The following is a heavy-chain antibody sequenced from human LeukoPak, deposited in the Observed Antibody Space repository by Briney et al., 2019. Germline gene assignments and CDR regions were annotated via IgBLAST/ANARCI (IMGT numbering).Heavy chain of an antibody. D-gene: IGHD3-3*01. CDR2: TSHDGNNK. CDR3: ASGHPDYDFWSGYDFEN. V-gene: IGHV3-30-3*01. Sequence: GRSLRLSCAVSGFTFSIYAMHSVRQAPGQGLEWEAATSHDGNNKYYSDSVKGRFTISRDKYKNTLYLQMNSLRAEDTAVYYCASGHPDYDFWSGYDFENWGQGTLVTVSS. CDR1: GFTFSIYA. J-gene: IGHJ4*02.